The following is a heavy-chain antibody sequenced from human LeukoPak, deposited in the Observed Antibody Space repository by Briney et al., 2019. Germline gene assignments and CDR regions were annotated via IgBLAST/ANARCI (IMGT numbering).Heavy chain of an antibody. CDR1: GGTFSSYT. CDR3: ARDPPIVVVPAANGEYNWFDP. CDR2: IIPILGIA. J-gene: IGHJ5*02. V-gene: IGHV1-69*04. D-gene: IGHD2-2*01. Sequence: SVKVSCKASGGTFSSYTISWVRQAPGQELEWMGRIIPILGIANYAQKFQGRVTITADKSTSTAYMELSSLRSEDTAVYYCARDPPIVVVPAANGEYNWFDPWGQGTLVTVSS.